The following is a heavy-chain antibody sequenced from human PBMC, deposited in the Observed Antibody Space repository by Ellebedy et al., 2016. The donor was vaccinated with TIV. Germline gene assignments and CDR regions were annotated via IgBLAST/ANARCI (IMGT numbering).Heavy chain of an antibody. Sequence: GESLKISXAASGFTFSSYTMNWVRQAPGKGLEWVSSISGTSNYIYYADSVKGRFTISRDNARNSLHLQMNSLRVEDTAVYYCARMTGTTGPNWGQGTLVTVSS. CDR2: ISGTSNYI. J-gene: IGHJ4*02. V-gene: IGHV3-21*01. D-gene: IGHD1-7*01. CDR3: ARMTGTTGPN. CDR1: GFTFSSYT.